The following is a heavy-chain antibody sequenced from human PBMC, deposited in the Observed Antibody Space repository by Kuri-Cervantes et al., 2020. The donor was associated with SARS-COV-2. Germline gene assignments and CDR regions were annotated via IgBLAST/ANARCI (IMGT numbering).Heavy chain of an antibody. Sequence: ASVKVSCKASGYTFTSYDINWVRQATGQGLEWMGWMNPNSGNTGYAQKFQGRVTITRNTSISTAYTELSSLRSEDTAVYYCATGPVGVRENWFDPWGQGTLVTVSS. CDR1: GYTFTSYD. V-gene: IGHV1-8*03. CDR2: MNPNSGNT. CDR3: ATGPVGVRENWFDP. J-gene: IGHJ5*02. D-gene: IGHD2-21*01.